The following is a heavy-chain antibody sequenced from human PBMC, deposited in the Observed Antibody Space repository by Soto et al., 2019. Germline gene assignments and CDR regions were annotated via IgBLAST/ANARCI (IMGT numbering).Heavy chain of an antibody. Sequence: SETLSLTCAVYGGSFSGYYWSWIRQPPGKGLEWIEEVNHSGSTNYNPSLKSRVTISVDTSKNQFSLKLSSVTAADTAVYYCARGGIAARPKNYYFYGMDVWGQGTTVTVSS. CDR3: ARGGIAARPKNYYFYGMDV. CDR2: VNHSGST. D-gene: IGHD6-6*01. V-gene: IGHV4-34*01. J-gene: IGHJ6*02. CDR1: GGSFSGYY.